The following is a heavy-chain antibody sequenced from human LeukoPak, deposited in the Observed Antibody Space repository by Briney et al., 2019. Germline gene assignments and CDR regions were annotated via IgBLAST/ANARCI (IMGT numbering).Heavy chain of an antibody. J-gene: IGHJ5*02. D-gene: IGHD4-17*01. Sequence: GGSLRLPCAASGFTFSSYAMSWVRQAPGKGLEWVSAISGSGGSTYYADSVKGRFTISRDNSKNTLYLQMNSLRAEDTAVYYCAKDRHGMIYGDWYNWFDPWGQGTLVTVSS. CDR2: ISGSGGST. CDR3: AKDRHGMIYGDWYNWFDP. CDR1: GFTFSSYA. V-gene: IGHV3-23*01.